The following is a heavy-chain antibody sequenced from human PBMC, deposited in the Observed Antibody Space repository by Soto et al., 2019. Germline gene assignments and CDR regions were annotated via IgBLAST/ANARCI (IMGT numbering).Heavy chain of an antibody. CDR1: GFIFSNYA. CDR3: ARDVGGYNAMFDY. D-gene: IGHD5-12*01. Sequence: GGSLRLSCAASGFIFSNYAMSWVRQTPEKGLEWVSTISTGGVNTHYADSVEGRFTISRDDSKNTLYLQMNSLRVEDTALYYCARDVGGYNAMFDYWGQGTQVTVSS. V-gene: IGHV3-23*01. J-gene: IGHJ4*02. CDR2: ISTGGVNT.